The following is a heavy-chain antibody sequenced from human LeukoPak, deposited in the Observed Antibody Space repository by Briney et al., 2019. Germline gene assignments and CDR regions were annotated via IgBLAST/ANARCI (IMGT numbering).Heavy chain of an antibody. D-gene: IGHD2-2*02. CDR2: IHYSGNT. Sequence: PSQTLSLTCTVSGGSISSGDYYWSWIRQPPGKGLEWIADIHYSGNTYHNPSLRSRVTISVDTSKNQFSLKLSSVTAADTAVYYCARAARPLYCNSTSCNKGTSLDNWGQGTLVTVSS. J-gene: IGHJ4*02. CDR3: ARAARPLYCNSTSCNKGTSLDN. CDR1: GGSISSGDYY. V-gene: IGHV4-30-4*08.